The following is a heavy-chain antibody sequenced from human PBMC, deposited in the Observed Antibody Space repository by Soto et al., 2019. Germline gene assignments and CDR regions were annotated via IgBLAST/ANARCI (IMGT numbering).Heavy chain of an antibody. J-gene: IGHJ4*02. CDR1: AATFHRYT. Sequence: SLQVSWQASAATFHRYTIKCVSQGPGRGLEWVGQVVPMYDSVNYAENFQGRVTITADKSTKTAYMELTSLRSEDTALYFCASWRSYSGSYCFDYWGQGNLVNGSS. CDR3: ASWRSYSGSYCFDY. D-gene: IGHD1-26*01. V-gene: IGHV1-69*06. CDR2: VVPMYDSV.